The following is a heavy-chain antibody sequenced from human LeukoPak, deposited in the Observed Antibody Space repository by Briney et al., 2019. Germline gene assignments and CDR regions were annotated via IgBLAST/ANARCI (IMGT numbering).Heavy chain of an antibody. D-gene: IGHD3-22*01. V-gene: IGHV3-30*02. CDR1: GFTFSSYG. Sequence: PGGSLRLSCAASGFTFSSYGMHWVRQAPGKGLEWLAFIQYDGSNKYYADSVKGRFTISRDNSKNTLYLQMNSLRAEDTAVYYCAKGKRRYYYDSSGYDAFDIWGQGTMVTVSS. CDR3: AKGKRRYYYDSSGYDAFDI. J-gene: IGHJ3*02. CDR2: IQYDGSNK.